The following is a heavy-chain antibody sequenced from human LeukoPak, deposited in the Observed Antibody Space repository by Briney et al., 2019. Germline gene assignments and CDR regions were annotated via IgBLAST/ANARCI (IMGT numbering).Heavy chain of an antibody. J-gene: IGHJ6*02. CDR1: GFTVSSNH. Sequence: GGSLRLSCAASGFTVSSNHMSWVRQAPGKGLEWVSVIYRGGSTNYADSVKGRFTISRDNSKNTLHLQTNTLRAEDTAVYFCARNVDRGISGWYVLYYGMDVWGQGTTVTVSS. CDR2: IYRGGST. CDR3: ARNVDRGISGWYVLYYGMDV. V-gene: IGHV3-66*01. D-gene: IGHD6-19*01.